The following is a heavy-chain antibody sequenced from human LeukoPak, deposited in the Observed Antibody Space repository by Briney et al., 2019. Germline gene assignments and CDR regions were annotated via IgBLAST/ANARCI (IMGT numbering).Heavy chain of an antibody. Sequence: NPGGSLRLSCAASGFTFSSYSMNWVRQAPGKGLEWVSSISSSSSYIYYADSVKGRFTISRDNAKNSPYLQMNSLRAEDTAVYYCARDIGNGMDVWGQGTTVTVSS. V-gene: IGHV3-21*01. D-gene: IGHD2-15*01. J-gene: IGHJ6*02. CDR1: GFTFSSYS. CDR3: ARDIGNGMDV. CDR2: ISSSSSYI.